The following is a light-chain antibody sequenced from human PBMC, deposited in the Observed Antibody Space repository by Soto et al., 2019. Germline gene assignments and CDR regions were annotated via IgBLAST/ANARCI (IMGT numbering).Light chain of an antibody. CDR2: KAS. V-gene: IGKV1-5*03. J-gene: IGKJ1*01. CDR1: QSISSW. CDR3: QQYGSSGT. Sequence: DIQMTQSPSTLSASVGDRVTITCRASQSISSWLAWYQPKPGKAPKLLIYKASTLKSGVPSRFIGSGSGTEFTLTISRLEPEDFAVYYCQQYGSSGTFGQGTKVDIK.